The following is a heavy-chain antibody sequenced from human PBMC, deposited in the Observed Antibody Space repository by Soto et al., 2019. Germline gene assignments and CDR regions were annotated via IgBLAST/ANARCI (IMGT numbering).Heavy chain of an antibody. CDR2: IYYSGT. CDR3: ARTYDGSGPNSGGYGFDI. J-gene: IGHJ3*02. V-gene: IGHV4-59*01. CDR1: GGSFSGYY. Sequence: QVQLQESGPGLVKPSEPLSPTSGAPGGSFSGYYWTWFRQPPGKGLGWIAYIYYSGTSYNPSLKSRVSISLATPKNQFSLKLSSVTAADTAVYYCARTYDGSGPNSGGYGFDIWGQGTMVTVSS. D-gene: IGHD3-22*01.